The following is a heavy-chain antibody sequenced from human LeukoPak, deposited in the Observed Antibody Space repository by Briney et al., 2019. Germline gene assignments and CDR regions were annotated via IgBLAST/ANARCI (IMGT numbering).Heavy chain of an antibody. D-gene: IGHD3-16*01. CDR1: GFTFSSYW. V-gene: IGHV3-7*03. CDR3: ARGGGLDV. CDR2: INHNGNVN. J-gene: IGHJ6*02. Sequence: GGSLRLSCAASGFTFSSYWMNWARQATGKGLEWVASINHNGNVNYYVDSVKGRFTISRDNAKNSLYLQMSNLRAEDTAVYFCARGGGLDVWGQGATVTVSS.